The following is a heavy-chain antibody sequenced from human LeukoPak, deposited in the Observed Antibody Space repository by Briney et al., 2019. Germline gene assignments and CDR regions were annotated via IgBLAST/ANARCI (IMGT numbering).Heavy chain of an antibody. CDR3: CTCMPLD. J-gene: IGHJ4*02. CDR2: IKSRAHGETT. Sequence: PGGSLRLSCASFGLNFPSGWLNGGRQAPGKGLEWVGRIKSRAHGETTDYAAPVKGRFAISRDDSEDTMYLHMSSLKTDDTAVYYWCTCMPLDWGQGILVTVSS. V-gene: IGHV3-15*01. CDR1: GLNFPSGW. D-gene: IGHD2-8*01.